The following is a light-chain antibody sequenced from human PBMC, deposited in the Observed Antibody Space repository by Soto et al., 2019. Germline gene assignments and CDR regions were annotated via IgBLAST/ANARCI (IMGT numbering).Light chain of an antibody. J-gene: IGKJ1*01. CDR3: QQSFPTWT. CDR2: AAS. V-gene: IGKV1-39*01. Sequence: DIQMTQSPSSLSASVGDRVTITFRASQSVGNFLNWYQQKPGLPPKYLIYAASNLQSGVPSRFSGSGSGTDFTLTISNLQPEDFATYQCQQSFPTWTFGQGTKVDIK. CDR1: QSVGNF.